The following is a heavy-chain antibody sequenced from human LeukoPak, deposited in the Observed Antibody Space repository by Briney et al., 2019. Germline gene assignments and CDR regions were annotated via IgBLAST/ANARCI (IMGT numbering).Heavy chain of an antibody. Sequence: SGGSLRLSCAASGFTFSSYWMHWVRQAPGKGLVWVSRINSDGSSTSYADSVKGRFTISRDNAKNTLYLQMNSLRADDTAVYYCARVLTPGYSSGWYGYWGQGTLVTVSS. J-gene: IGHJ4*02. CDR1: GFTFSSYW. V-gene: IGHV3-74*01. CDR3: ARVLTPGYSSGWYGY. CDR2: INSDGSST. D-gene: IGHD6-19*01.